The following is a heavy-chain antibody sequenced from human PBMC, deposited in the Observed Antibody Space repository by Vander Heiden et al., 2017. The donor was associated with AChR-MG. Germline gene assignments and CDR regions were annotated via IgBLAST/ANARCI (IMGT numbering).Heavy chain of an antibody. CDR1: GFTFSSYG. D-gene: IGHD3-22*01. Sequence: QVQLVESGGGVVQPGRSLRLSCAASGFTFSSYGMHWVRQAPGKGLEWVAVISYDGSNKYYADSVKGRGTISRDNSKNTLYLQMNSLRDEDKDVYYCAKDLGIVGVTPNTGVFDYWGHGNLVTVSS. J-gene: IGHJ4*01. CDR3: AKDLGIVGVTPNTGVFDY. V-gene: IGHV3-30*18. CDR2: ISYDGSNK.